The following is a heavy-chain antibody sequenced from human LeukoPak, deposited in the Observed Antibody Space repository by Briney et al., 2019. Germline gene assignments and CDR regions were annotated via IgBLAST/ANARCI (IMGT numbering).Heavy chain of an antibody. Sequence: GGSLRLSCAASGFTFRSYAMTWVRQTPGKGLEWVSSISGNSGSTYYADSVKGRFTISRDNSRDTLYLLMNSLRVEDTAVYYCAKGADIWGYYYDSSGFYYFDYWGPGTLVTVSS. CDR2: ISGNSGST. D-gene: IGHD3-22*01. V-gene: IGHV3-23*01. J-gene: IGHJ4*02. CDR1: GFTFRSYA. CDR3: AKGADIWGYYYDSSGFYYFDY.